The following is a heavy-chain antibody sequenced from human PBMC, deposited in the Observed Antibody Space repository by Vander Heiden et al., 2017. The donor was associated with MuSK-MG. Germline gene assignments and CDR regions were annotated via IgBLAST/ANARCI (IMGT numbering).Heavy chain of an antibody. CDR3: ARAIFGVVINDYYYYMDV. Sequence: QVQLVQSGAEVKKPGSSVKVSCKASGGTFSSYAISWVRQPPGQGLEWMGGIIPIFGTANYAQKFQGRVTITADESTSTAYMELSSLRSEDTAVYYCARAIFGVVINDYYYYMDVWGKGTTVTVSS. CDR1: GGTFSSYA. V-gene: IGHV1-69*01. D-gene: IGHD3-3*01. CDR2: IIPIFGTA. J-gene: IGHJ6*03.